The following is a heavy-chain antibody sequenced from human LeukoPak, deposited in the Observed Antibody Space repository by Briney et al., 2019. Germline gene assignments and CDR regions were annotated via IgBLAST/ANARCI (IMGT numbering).Heavy chain of an antibody. CDR1: GFTFSSYA. CDR2: ISGSGGST. Sequence: GGSLRLSCVASGFTFSSYAMSWVRQVPGKGLEWVSAISGSGGSTYYADSVKGRFTISRDNSKTTLYLQMNSLRAEDTAVYYCVKTDKLSSGWYRNFDYWGQGTLVTVSS. V-gene: IGHV3-23*01. J-gene: IGHJ4*02. CDR3: VKTDKLSSGWYRNFDY. D-gene: IGHD6-19*01.